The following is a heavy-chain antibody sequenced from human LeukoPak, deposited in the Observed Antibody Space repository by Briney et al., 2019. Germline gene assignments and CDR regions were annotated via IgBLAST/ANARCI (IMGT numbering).Heavy chain of an antibody. V-gene: IGHV1-2*02. J-gene: IGHJ4*02. CDR3: ARAPWRRDFDC. CDR1: GYTFTGYY. Sequence: ASVKVSCKASGYTFTGYYMHWVRQAPGQGLEWMGWINPTSGGTNYAQKFQGRATMTRDTSISTAYMELSRLRSDDTAVYYCARAPWRRDFDCWGQGTLVTVSS. CDR2: INPTSGGT. D-gene: IGHD5-24*01.